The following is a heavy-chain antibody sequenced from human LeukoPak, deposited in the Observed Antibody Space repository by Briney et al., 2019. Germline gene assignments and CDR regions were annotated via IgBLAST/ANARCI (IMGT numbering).Heavy chain of an antibody. V-gene: IGHV3-23*01. CDR1: GFTISTYA. CDR3: ARMSSGYEDY. Sequence: GGSLRLSCSGSGFTISTYAMRWVRQAPGKGLEWVSAISTSGSTIYYADSVKGRFTISRDNSRNTVYLQMNSLRAEDTAVYYCARMSSGYEDYWGQGTLVTVSS. D-gene: IGHD3-22*01. CDR2: ISTSGSTI. J-gene: IGHJ4*02.